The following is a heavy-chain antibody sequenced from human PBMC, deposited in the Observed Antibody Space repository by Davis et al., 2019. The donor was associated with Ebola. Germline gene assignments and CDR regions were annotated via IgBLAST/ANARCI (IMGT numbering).Heavy chain of an antibody. CDR2: IYYSGST. CDR1: GGSISSGDYY. D-gene: IGHD2-21*02. CDR3: ARDFLAYCGGDCRYGGGY. J-gene: IGHJ4*02. V-gene: IGHV4-30-4*01. Sequence: SETLSLTCTVSGGSISSGDYYWSWIRQPPGKGLEWIGYIYYSGSTYYNPSLKSRVTISVDTSKNQFSLKLSSVTAADTAVYYCARDFLAYCGGDCRYGGGYWGQGTLVTVSS.